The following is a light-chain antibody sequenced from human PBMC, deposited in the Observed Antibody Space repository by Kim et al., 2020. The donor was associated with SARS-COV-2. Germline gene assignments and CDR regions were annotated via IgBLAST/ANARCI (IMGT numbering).Light chain of an antibody. CDR1: QSVSSSY. Sequence: SLSPGERATLSCGTSQSVSSSYLAWYQQKPGQAPRLLIYSASTRATGIPGRFSGTGSGTDFILTINRLEPEDSAVYFCQQCGTSPTFGGGTKLEIK. CDR3: QQCGTSPT. J-gene: IGKJ4*01. CDR2: SAS. V-gene: IGKV3-20*01.